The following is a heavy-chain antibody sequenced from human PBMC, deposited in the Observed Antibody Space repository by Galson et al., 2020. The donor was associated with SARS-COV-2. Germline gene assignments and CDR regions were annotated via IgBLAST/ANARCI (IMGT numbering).Heavy chain of an antibody. Sequence: GGSLRLSCGASGFTFSNTWMSWVRQAPGKGLEWLGRIKRKTEGGTTYYAAPVNGRFTISKDDSEKTMWLQMNSLKTEDTGVYYCVTDSNYGFFTWGQGTLVTVSS. J-gene: IGHJ4*02. V-gene: IGHV3-15*01. D-gene: IGHD3-3*01. CDR2: IKRKTEGGTT. CDR3: VTDSNYGFFT. CDR1: GFTFSNTW.